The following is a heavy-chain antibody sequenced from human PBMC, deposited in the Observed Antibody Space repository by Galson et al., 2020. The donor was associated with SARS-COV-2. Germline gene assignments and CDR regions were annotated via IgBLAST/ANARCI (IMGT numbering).Heavy chain of an antibody. CDR3: AREPAGYKIYY. Sequence: SETLSLTCTVSGGSIRSGTYYWGWIRQPPGKGLEWIGSIDYSGGTHYKTSLKSRVTVSVDTSKNQFFLNLRSVTATDTAVYYCAREPAGYKIYYWGQGTLVTVSS. D-gene: IGHD5-12*01. CDR2: IDYSGGT. CDR1: GGSIRSGTYY. V-gene: IGHV4-39*07. J-gene: IGHJ4*02.